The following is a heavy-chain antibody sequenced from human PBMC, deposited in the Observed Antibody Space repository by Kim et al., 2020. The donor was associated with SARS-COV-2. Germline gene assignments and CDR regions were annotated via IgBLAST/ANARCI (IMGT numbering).Heavy chain of an antibody. Sequence: SETLSLTCTVSGGSISSSSYYWGWIRQPPGKGLEWIGSIYYSGSTYYNPSLKSRVTISVDTSKNQFSLKLSSVTAADTAVYYCARHPIAARRVNWFDPWGQGTLVTVSS. CDR3: ARHPIAARRVNWFDP. D-gene: IGHD6-6*01. CDR1: GGSISSSSYY. V-gene: IGHV4-39*01. J-gene: IGHJ5*02. CDR2: IYYSGST.